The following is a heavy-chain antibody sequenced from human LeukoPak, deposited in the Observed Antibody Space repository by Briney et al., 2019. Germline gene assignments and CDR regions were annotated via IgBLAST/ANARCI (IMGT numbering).Heavy chain of an antibody. D-gene: IGHD3-9*01. J-gene: IGHJ4*02. Sequence: PGRSLRLSCAASGFTFSSYGMHWVRQAPGKGLEWVAVIWYDGSNKYYADSVKGRFTISRDNSKNTLYLQMNSLRAEDTAVYYCARDYLPYDILTGYYSPLDYWGQGTLVTVSS. CDR3: ARDYLPYDILTGYYSPLDY. CDR1: GFTFSSYG. CDR2: IWYDGSNK. V-gene: IGHV3-33*01.